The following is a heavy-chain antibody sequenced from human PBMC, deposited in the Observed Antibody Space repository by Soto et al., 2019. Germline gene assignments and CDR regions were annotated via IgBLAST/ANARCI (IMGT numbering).Heavy chain of an antibody. Sequence: QVQLQESGPGLVKPSGTLSLTCAVSGGSISSSNWWSWVRQPPGKGLEWIGEIYHSVSTNYNPSLKSRVTISVDKSKNQFSLKLSSVTAADTAVYYCARAGRIAAAEEVGYYYYGMDVWGQGTTVTVSS. CDR2: IYHSVST. D-gene: IGHD6-13*01. CDR3: ARAGRIAAAEEVGYYYYGMDV. CDR1: GGSISSSNW. V-gene: IGHV4-4*02. J-gene: IGHJ6*02.